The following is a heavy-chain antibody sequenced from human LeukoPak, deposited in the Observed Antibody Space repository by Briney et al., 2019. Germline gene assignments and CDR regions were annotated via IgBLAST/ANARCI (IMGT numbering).Heavy chain of an antibody. Sequence: SETLSLTCTVSGYSISSGYYWGWIRQPPGKGLEWIGSIYHSGSTYYNPPLKSRVTISVDTSKNQFSLKLSSVTAADTAVYYCARLSTRVLRPILTGYYGNFDYWGQGTLVTVSS. D-gene: IGHD3-9*01. CDR3: ARLSTRVLRPILTGYYGNFDY. CDR2: IYHSGST. J-gene: IGHJ4*02. CDR1: GYSISSGYY. V-gene: IGHV4-38-2*02.